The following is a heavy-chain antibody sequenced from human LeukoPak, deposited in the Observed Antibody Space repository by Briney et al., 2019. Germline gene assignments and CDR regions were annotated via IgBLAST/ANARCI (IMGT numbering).Heavy chain of an antibody. D-gene: IGHD1-26*01. J-gene: IGHJ4*02. CDR2: ISYNGNT. CDR3: ARGYSGSYPFDY. V-gene: IGHV4-30-4*07. Sequence: SETLSLTCAVSRGSISSGGYSWSWIRQPPGRGLEWIGYISYNGNTYYNPSLKSRLTISVDTSKNQFSLKLSSVTAADTAVYYCARGYSGSYPFDYWGQGTLVTVSS. CDR1: RGSISSGGYS.